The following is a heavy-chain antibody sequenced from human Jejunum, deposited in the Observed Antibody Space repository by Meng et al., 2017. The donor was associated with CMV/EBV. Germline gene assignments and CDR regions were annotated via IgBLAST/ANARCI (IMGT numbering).Heavy chain of an antibody. CDR2: FYSSDTY. V-gene: IGHV4-4*07. CDR1: GGSINNYY. J-gene: IGHJ4*02. CDR3: ARGPGASTREGFDY. Sequence: QVHLHEPVQVLVKPSETLSLTCTVSGGSINNYYWSWIRQSAEKGLEWIGRFYSSDTYNYHPSLNSRVTMSLDTSKNQFSLNLRSVTAADTAIYYCARGPGASTREGFDYWGLGTQVTVSS. D-gene: IGHD1-26*01.